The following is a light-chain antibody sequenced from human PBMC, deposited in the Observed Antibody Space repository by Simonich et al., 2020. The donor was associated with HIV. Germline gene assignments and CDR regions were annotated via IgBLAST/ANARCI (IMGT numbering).Light chain of an antibody. V-gene: IGKV1-39*01. CDR2: AAS. Sequence: IQMTQSPSTLSASVGDRYTITCRASQSISSYLNWYQQKPGKAPKLLIYAASSLQSGVPSRFSGSGSGTDFTLTISSLQPEDFATYYCQQSYNTPRTFGQGSKVEIK. J-gene: IGKJ1*01. CDR1: QSISSY. CDR3: QQSYNTPRT.